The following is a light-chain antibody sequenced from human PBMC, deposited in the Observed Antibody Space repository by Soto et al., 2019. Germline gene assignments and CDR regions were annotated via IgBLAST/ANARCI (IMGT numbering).Light chain of an antibody. J-gene: IGKJ1*01. CDR2: AAY. CDR1: DNIAKY. Sequence: DIQTTPYPSSLSASIGDRVTITCRTSDNIAKYLNWYQQKPGQVPKLLXVAAYRLQNGVPATFSGSGSGTEFTLTINNLQPEDFATYYCQQRYSAPPWTXGQGTKVDIK. CDR3: QQRYSAPPWT. V-gene: IGKV1-39*01.